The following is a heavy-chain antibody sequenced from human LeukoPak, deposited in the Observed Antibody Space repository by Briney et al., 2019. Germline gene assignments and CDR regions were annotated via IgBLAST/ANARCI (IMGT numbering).Heavy chain of an antibody. J-gene: IGHJ4*02. CDR2: IYHSGST. Sequence: PSETLSLTCTVSGYSISSGYYWGWIRPPPGKGLEWIGSIYHSGSTYYNPFLKSRVTISVDTSKNQFSLKLSSVTAADTAVYYCSKGDAAAAARVDYWGQGTLVTVSS. V-gene: IGHV4-38-2*02. D-gene: IGHD6-13*01. CDR1: GYSISSGYY. CDR3: SKGDAAAAARVDY.